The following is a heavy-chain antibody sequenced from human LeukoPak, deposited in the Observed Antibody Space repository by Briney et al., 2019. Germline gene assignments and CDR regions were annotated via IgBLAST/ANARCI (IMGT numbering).Heavy chain of an antibody. CDR2: INPNSGGT. Sequence: ASVKVSCKASGYTFTGYYMHWVRQAPGQGLEWMGWINPNSGGTNYAQKFQGWVTMTRDTSISTAYMELSRLRSDDTAVYYCVRDLSVGAFDIWGQGTMVTVSS. V-gene: IGHV1-2*04. J-gene: IGHJ3*02. D-gene: IGHD1-26*01. CDR1: GYTFTGYY. CDR3: VRDLSVGAFDI.